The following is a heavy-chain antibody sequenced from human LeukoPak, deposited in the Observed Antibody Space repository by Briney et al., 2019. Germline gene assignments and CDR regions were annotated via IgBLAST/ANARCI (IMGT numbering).Heavy chain of an antibody. CDR2: ISAYNGNT. J-gene: IGHJ5*02. V-gene: IGHV1-18*01. CDR1: GYTFTSYG. D-gene: IGHD2-15*01. Sequence: ASVKVSCKASGYTFTSYGISWVRQAPGQGLEWMGWISAYNGNTNYAQKLQGRVTMTTDTSTSTAYMELSRLRSDDTAVYYCARDDCSGGSCYGWFDPWGQGTLVTVSS. CDR3: ARDDCSGGSCYGWFDP.